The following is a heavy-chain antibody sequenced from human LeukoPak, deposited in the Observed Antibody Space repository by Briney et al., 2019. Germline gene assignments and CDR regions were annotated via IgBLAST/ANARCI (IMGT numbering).Heavy chain of an antibody. CDR1: GFTFDDYA. CDR3: AKVVGLRWYLYYFDY. V-gene: IGHV3-9*01. J-gene: IGHJ4*02. D-gene: IGHD4-23*01. CDR2: ISWNSGSI. Sequence: SLRLSCAASGFTFDDYAMHWVRQAPGKGLEWVSGISWNSGSICYADSVKGRFTISRDNAKNSLYLQMNSLRAEDTALYYCAKVVGLRWYLYYFDYWGQGTLVTVSS.